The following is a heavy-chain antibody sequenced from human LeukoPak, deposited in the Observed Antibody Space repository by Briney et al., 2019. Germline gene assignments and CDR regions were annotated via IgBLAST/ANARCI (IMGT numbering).Heavy chain of an antibody. Sequence: GGSLRLSCAASGFTFSSYGMRWVRQAPGKGLEWVAFIRYDGSNKYYADSVKGRFTISRDNSKNTLYLQMNSLRAEDTAVYYCARAQRPITMIVVVINPNFDYWGQGTLVTVSS. CDR1: GFTFSSYG. CDR2: IRYDGSNK. D-gene: IGHD3-22*01. J-gene: IGHJ4*02. CDR3: ARAQRPITMIVVVINPNFDY. V-gene: IGHV3-30*02.